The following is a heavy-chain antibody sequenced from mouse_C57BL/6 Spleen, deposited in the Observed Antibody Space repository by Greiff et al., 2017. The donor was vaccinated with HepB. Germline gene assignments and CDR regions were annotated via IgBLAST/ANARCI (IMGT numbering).Heavy chain of an antibody. D-gene: IGHD2-3*01. CDR2: INPNNGGT. Sequence: EVQLQQSVPELVKPGASVKISCKASGYTFTDYYMNWVKQSHGKSLEWIGDINPNNGGTSYNQKFKGKATLTVDKSSSTAYMELRSLTSEDAAVYYCARGYDAYYAMDYWGQGTSVTVSS. CDR1: GYTFTDYY. J-gene: IGHJ4*01. V-gene: IGHV1-26*01. CDR3: ARGYDAYYAMDY.